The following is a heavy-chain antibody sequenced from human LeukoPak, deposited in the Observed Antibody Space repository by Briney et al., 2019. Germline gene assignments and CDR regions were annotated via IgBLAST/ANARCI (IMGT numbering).Heavy chain of an antibody. Sequence: ASVKVSCKASGYTFTGYYMHLVRQAPGQGLEWMGWINPNSGGTNYAQKFQGRVTMTRDTSISTAYMELSRLRSDDTAVYYCATTMGHDYGDYHVGYWGQGTLVTVSS. CDR3: ATTMGHDYGDYHVGY. CDR1: GYTFTGYY. D-gene: IGHD4-17*01. J-gene: IGHJ4*02. V-gene: IGHV1-2*02. CDR2: INPNSGGT.